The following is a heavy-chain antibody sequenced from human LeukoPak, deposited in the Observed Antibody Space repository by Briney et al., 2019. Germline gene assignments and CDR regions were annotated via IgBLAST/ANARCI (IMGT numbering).Heavy chain of an antibody. CDR3: ARRDWVSGAVRAFDI. CDR1: GFMFSDYY. Sequence: GGSLRLSCVGSGFMFSDYYMSWIRQAPGKGLEWVSYISNDSVDKYYVDSVRGRFTISSDNAKKSMYLQMSGLRVEDTAVYYCARRDWVSGAVRAFDIWGQGTKVTVSS. J-gene: IGHJ3*02. V-gene: IGHV3-11*06. CDR2: ISNDSVDK. D-gene: IGHD3-3*01.